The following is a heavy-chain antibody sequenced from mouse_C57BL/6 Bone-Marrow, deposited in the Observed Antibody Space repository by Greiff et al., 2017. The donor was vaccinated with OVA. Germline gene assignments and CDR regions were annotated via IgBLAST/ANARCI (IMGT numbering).Heavy chain of an antibody. CDR2: ISSGGSYT. D-gene: IGHD1-1*01. V-gene: IGHV5-6*01. CDR1: GFTFSSYG. Sequence: EVKLMESGGDLVKPGGSLKLSCAASGFTFSSYGMSWVRQTPDKRLEWVATISSGGSYTYYPDSVKGRFTISRDNAKNTLYLQMSSLKSEDTAMYYCARPYYYGSSYYFDYWGQGTTFTVSS. CDR3: ARPYYYGSSYYFDY. J-gene: IGHJ2*01.